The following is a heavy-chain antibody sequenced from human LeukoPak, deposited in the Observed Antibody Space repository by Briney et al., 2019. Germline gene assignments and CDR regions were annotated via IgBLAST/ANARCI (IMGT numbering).Heavy chain of an antibody. J-gene: IGHJ4*02. Sequence: GASVKVSCKASGGTFSSYAISWVRPAPGQGLEWMGGIIPIFGTANYAQKFQGRVTITADESTSTAYMELSSLRSEDTAVYYCAREGLGELTLDYWGQGTLVTVSS. D-gene: IGHD3-16*01. CDR3: AREGLGELTLDY. CDR2: IIPIFGTA. V-gene: IGHV1-69*13. CDR1: GGTFSSYA.